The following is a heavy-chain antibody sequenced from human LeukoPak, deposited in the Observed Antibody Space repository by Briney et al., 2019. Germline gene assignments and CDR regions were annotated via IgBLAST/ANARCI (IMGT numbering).Heavy chain of an antibody. D-gene: IGHD5-18*01. CDR1: GGSISSYY. CDR2: IYYSGST. V-gene: IGHV4-59*01. Sequence: SETLSLTCTVSGGSISSYYWSWIRQPPGKGLEWIGYIYYSGSTNYNPSLKSRVTISVDTSKNQFSLKLSSVTAADTAVYYCARRTWIQLWSDAFDIWGQGTMVTVSS. CDR3: ARRTWIQLWSDAFDI. J-gene: IGHJ3*02.